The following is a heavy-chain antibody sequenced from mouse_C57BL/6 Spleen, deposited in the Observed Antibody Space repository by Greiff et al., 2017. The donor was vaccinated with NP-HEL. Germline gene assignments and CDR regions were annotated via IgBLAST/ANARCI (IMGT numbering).Heavy chain of an antibody. CDR2: ISYDGSN. J-gene: IGHJ2*01. CDR1: GYSITSGYY. Sequence: EVQVVESGPGLVKPSQSLSLTCSVTGYSITSGYYWNWIRQFPGNKLEWMGYISYDGSNNYNPSLKNRISITRDTSKNQFFLKLNSVTTEDTATYYCARDNYDYDGYWGQGTTLTVSS. D-gene: IGHD2-4*01. V-gene: IGHV3-6*01. CDR3: ARDNYDYDGY.